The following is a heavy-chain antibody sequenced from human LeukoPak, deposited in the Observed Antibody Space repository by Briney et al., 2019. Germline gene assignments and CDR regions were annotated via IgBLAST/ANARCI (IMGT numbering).Heavy chain of an antibody. CDR2: ISVGGST. Sequence: QPGGSLRLSCTASGFTFSSYAMSWVRQAPGKGLEWVSAISVGGSTYYADSVKGRFTISRDNAKNSLYLQMNSLRAEDTAVYYCARDRRDTAMVTGLDYWGQGTLVTVSS. J-gene: IGHJ4*02. V-gene: IGHV3-23*01. CDR3: ARDRRDTAMVTGLDY. CDR1: GFTFSSYA. D-gene: IGHD5-18*01.